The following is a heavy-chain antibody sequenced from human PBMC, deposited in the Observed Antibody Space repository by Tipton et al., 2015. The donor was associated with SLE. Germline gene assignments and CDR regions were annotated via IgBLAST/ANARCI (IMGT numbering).Heavy chain of an antibody. Sequence: GLVKPSQTLSLTCAVSGESFNGYFWTWIRQPAGEGLEWIGRIYASGSTNYNPSLKSRVTISVDTSKNQFSLRLSSVTAADTAVYYCARGEGSSSWPHYYYYGMDVWGQGTTVTVSS. V-gene: IGHV4-4*07. CDR1: GESFNGYF. D-gene: IGHD6-13*01. CDR3: ARGEGSSSWPHYYYYGMDV. J-gene: IGHJ6*02. CDR2: IYASGST.